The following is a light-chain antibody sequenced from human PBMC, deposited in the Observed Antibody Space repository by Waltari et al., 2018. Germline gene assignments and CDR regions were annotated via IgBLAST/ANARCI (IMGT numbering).Light chain of an antibody. J-gene: IGKJ4*01. Sequence: EVVMTQSPAALSVSPGERVTLSCKASQNIENNLAWYKQKPGQSPILLIYGAYTRATGVRARFSGSGSETEFTLTISSLQSGVCAVFYCQQYNRWPPLTCGGGTKVEIK. V-gene: IGKV3-15*01. CDR3: QQYNRWPPLT. CDR2: GAY. CDR1: QNIENN.